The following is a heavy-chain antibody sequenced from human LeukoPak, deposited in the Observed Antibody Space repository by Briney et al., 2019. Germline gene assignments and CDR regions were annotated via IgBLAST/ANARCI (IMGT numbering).Heavy chain of an antibody. V-gene: IGHV3-48*03. CDR1: GFTFSSYA. CDR3: ARGPGYDSSGMWFDP. Sequence: GGSLRLSCAASGFTFSSYAMSWVRQAPGKGLEWVSYISSIGSTIYYADSVKGRFTISRDNAKNSLYLQMNSLRAEDTAVYYCARGPGYDSSGMWFDPWGQGTLVTVSS. D-gene: IGHD3-22*01. CDR2: ISSIGSTI. J-gene: IGHJ5*02.